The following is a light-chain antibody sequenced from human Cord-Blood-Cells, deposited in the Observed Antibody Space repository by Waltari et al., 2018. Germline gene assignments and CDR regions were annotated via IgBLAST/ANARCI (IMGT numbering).Light chain of an antibody. CDR1: QSLLHSNGYNY. CDR2: LGS. V-gene: IGKV2-28*01. Sequence: DIVMTQSPLSLPVTPGEPASISCRSSQSLLHSNGYNYLDWYLQKPGQSPELLIYLGSNRADGVPDRFSGSGSGTEFTLKISRVEAEDVGVYYCMQALQTPRTFGQGTKVEIK. CDR3: MQALQTPRT. J-gene: IGKJ1*01.